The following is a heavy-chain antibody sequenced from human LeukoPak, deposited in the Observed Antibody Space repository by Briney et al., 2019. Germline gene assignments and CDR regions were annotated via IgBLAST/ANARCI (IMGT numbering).Heavy chain of an antibody. CDR1: GITFSSYA. V-gene: IGHV3-23*01. CDR3: AKMYCRGPWCYTGGDDKFYGMDV. CDR2: LSGSGRGT. Sequence: AGGSLRLSCAASGITFSSYAMSWVRQAPGKGLEWVSTLSGSGRGTNYADSVKGRFIISRDNSKKTLSLQMSSLRAEDTAAYYCAKMYCRGPWCYTGGDDKFYGMDVWGQGTTVTVSS. J-gene: IGHJ6*02. D-gene: IGHD2-15*01.